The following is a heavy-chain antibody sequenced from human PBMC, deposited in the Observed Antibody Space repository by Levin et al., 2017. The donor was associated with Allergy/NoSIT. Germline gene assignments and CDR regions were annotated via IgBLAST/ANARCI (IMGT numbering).Heavy chain of an antibody. J-gene: IGHJ6*02. CDR1: GDSINSDESY. V-gene: IGHV4-30-4*01. Sequence: SETLSLTCTVSGDSINSDESYWTWMRQPPGKGLEWIGYIYYSGSTYYNPSLKSRVTMSLDTSKNQFSLKLTSVTGADTAVYFCAREGVWAPSGIFLPYYGLDVWGQGTSVTVSS. CDR3: AREGVWAPSGIFLPYYGLDV. CDR2: IYYSGST. D-gene: IGHD3-16*01.